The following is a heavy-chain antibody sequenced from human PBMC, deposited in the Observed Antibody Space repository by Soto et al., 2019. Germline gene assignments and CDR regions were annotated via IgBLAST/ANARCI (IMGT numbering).Heavy chain of an antibody. Sequence: QLQLQESGPGLVKPSETLSLTCTVSGGSISSSSYYWGWIRQPPGKGLEWIGSIYYSGSTYYNPSLKSRVTISVDTSKNQFSLKLSSVTAADTAVYYCASRTDTLYYDILTGYYADFDYWGQGTLVTVSS. CDR3: ASRTDTLYYDILTGYYADFDY. V-gene: IGHV4-39*01. CDR2: IYYSGST. D-gene: IGHD3-9*01. J-gene: IGHJ4*02. CDR1: GGSISSSSYY.